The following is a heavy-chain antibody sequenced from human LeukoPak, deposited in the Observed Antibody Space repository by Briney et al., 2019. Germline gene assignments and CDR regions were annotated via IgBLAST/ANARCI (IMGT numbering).Heavy chain of an antibody. CDR1: GGSISGYY. CDR2: LYSSGST. D-gene: IGHD3-22*01. J-gene: IGHJ4*02. CDR3: ARHYYDRSDSYSFDY. V-gene: IGHV4-59*08. Sequence: SETLSLTCTVSGGSISGYYWSWVRQPPGKGLEWIGYLYSSGSTNYNPSLKSRVTISLDTSENQFSLKLSSVTAADTAVYYCARHYYDRSDSYSFDYWGQGTLVTVSS.